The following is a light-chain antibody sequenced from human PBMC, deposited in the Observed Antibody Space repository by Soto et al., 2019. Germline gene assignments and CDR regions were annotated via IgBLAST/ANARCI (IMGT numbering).Light chain of an antibody. CDR3: QQRYTWPT. CDR2: GAS. Sequence: EIVLTQSPGTLSLSPGERATLSCRASQSVSSSYLAWYQQKPGQAPRLLIYGASSRATGIPDRFSGSGSGTDFTLTISRLEPEDFAVYYCQQRYTWPTFGPGTKVDV. CDR1: QSVSSSY. J-gene: IGKJ3*01. V-gene: IGKV3D-20*02.